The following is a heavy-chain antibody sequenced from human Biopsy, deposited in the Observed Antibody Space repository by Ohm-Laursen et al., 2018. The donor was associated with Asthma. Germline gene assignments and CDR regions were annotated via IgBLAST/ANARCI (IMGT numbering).Heavy chain of an antibody. CDR2: IKHDGSEN. Sequence: SLRLSCAASGFTFGDYWMSWVRQVPGRGLEWVVNIKHDGSENNHVDSLKGRFTISRDNAKNSLYLQMNSLRAEDTAVYYCARGDSSNWSHYYFDYWGQGTLVTVSS. V-gene: IGHV3-7*01. CDR1: GFTFGDYW. J-gene: IGHJ4*02. CDR3: ARGDSSNWSHYYFDY. D-gene: IGHD3-22*01.